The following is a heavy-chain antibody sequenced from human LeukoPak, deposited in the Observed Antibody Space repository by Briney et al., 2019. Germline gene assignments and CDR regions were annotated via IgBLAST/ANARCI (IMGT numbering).Heavy chain of an antibody. J-gene: IGHJ5*02. CDR2: IYHSGST. CDR1: GYSISSGYF. Sequence: SETLSLTCTVSGYSISSGYFWGWIRQPPGKGLEWIGSIYHSGSTSYNPSLKSRLTTSVDTSKNQFSLKLNCVTAADTAMYYCARMFRSSWYINWFDPWGQGTLVTVSS. CDR3: ARMFRSSWYINWFDP. D-gene: IGHD6-13*01. V-gene: IGHV4-38-2*02.